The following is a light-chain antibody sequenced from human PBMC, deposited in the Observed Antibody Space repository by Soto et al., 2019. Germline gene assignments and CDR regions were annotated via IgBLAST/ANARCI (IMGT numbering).Light chain of an antibody. CDR2: DSS. V-gene: IGKV3-15*01. J-gene: IGKJ1*01. CDR1: QSVSTF. Sequence: EIVLTQSPATRSLSPGEVSTLSCRASQSVSTFLAWYQHKPGQAPRLLMYDSSNRANGVPARFSASGSGTEFTLTITSLQSEDFAVYYCQQFNDWPRTFGQGTRWIS. CDR3: QQFNDWPRT.